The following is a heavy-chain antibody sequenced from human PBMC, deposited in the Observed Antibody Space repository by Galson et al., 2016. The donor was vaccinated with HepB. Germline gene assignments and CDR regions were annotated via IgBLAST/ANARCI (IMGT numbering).Heavy chain of an antibody. CDR3: TTDSDPRSGYYYYYYTMDV. CDR1: GFTFRNVW. J-gene: IGHJ6*04. V-gene: IGHV3-15*01. CDR2: VKSKTDGGTI. D-gene: IGHD6-25*01. Sequence: PLRLSCAVSGFTFRNVWMSWVRQAPGKGLECVGRVKSKTDGGTIDYAAPVKGRFTISRDDSKNTLYLQMNSLKSEDTAIYYCTTDSDPRSGYYYYYYTMDVWGKGTTVTVSS.